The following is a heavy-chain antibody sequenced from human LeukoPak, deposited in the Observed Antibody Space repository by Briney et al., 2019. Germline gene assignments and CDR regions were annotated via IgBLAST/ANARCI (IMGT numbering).Heavy chain of an antibody. D-gene: IGHD3-3*01. V-gene: IGHV4-59*11. CDR2: IYDSGST. Sequence: SETLSLTCTVSGGSISSHYWNWMRQPPGKGLEWIGYIYDSGSTNYNPSLKSRVTISVDTSKNQFSLKLNSVTAADTAVYYCARENGDFWSASSHDAFDFWAKGQWSPSLQ. CDR3: ARENGDFWSASSHDAFDF. CDR1: GGSISSHY. J-gene: IGHJ3*01.